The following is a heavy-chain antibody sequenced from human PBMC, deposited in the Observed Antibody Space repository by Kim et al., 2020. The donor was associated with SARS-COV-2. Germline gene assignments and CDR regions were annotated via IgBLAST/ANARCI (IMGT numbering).Heavy chain of an antibody. CDR3: AKAPAERYYYDSSGYLIDY. Sequence: GGSLRLSCAASGFTFSSYAMSWVRQAPGKGLEWVSAISGSGGSTYYADSVKGRFTISRDNSKNTLYLQMNSLRAEDTAVYYCAKAPAERYYYDSSGYLIDYWGQGTLVTVSS. D-gene: IGHD3-22*01. CDR2: ISGSGGST. J-gene: IGHJ4*02. V-gene: IGHV3-23*01. CDR1: GFTFSSYA.